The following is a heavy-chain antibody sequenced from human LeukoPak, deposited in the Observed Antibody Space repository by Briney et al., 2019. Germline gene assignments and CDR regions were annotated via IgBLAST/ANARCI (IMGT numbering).Heavy chain of an antibody. CDR2: ISSSSSYI. D-gene: IGHD1-26*01. CDR3: AREGLGATNPDAFDI. CDR1: GFTFSSYA. J-gene: IGHJ3*02. Sequence: PGGSLRLSCAASGFTFSSYAMSWVRQAPGKGLEWVSSISSSSSYIYYADSVKGRFTISRDNAKNSLYLQMNSLRAEDTAVYYCAREGLGATNPDAFDIWGQGTMVTVSS. V-gene: IGHV3-21*01.